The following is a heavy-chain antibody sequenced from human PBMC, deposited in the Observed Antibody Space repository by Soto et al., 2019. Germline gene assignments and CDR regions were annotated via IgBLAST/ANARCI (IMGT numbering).Heavy chain of an antibody. CDR3: ARFWGYYDSSGYYYEAVYYFDY. CDR1: GGSISSGGYY. Sequence: PSEILSLTCTVSGGSISSGGYYWSWIRQHPGKGLEWIGYIYYSGSTYYNPSLKSRVTISVDTSKNQFSLKLSSVTAADTAVYYCARFWGYYDSSGYYYEAVYYFDYWGQGTLVTVSS. V-gene: IGHV4-31*03. J-gene: IGHJ4*02. D-gene: IGHD3-22*01. CDR2: IYYSGST.